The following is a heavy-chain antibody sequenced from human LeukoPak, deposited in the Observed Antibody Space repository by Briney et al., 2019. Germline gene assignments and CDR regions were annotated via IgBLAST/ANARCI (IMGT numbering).Heavy chain of an antibody. CDR2: INPNSGGT. Sequence: ASVKVSCKASGYTFTGYYVHWVRQAPGQGLEWMGWINPNSGGTNYAQKFQGRVTMTRDTSISTAYMELSRLRSDDTAVYYCARESDYAGDTAMVTSYGMDVWGQGTTVTVSS. V-gene: IGHV1-2*02. J-gene: IGHJ6*02. D-gene: IGHD5-18*01. CDR3: ARESDYAGDTAMVTSYGMDV. CDR1: GYTFTGYY.